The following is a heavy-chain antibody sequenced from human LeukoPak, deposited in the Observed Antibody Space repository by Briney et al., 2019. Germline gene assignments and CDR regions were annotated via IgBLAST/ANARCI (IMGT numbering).Heavy chain of an antibody. CDR2: INHSGST. D-gene: IGHD3-10*01. CDR3: ARRITMVRGFNY. Sequence: SETLSLTCAVYGGSFSGYYWSWIRQPPGKGLEWIGEINHSGSTNYNPSLKSRVTISVDTSKNQFSLKLSSVTAADTAVYYCARRITMVRGFNYWGQGTLATVSS. J-gene: IGHJ4*02. V-gene: IGHV4-34*01. CDR1: GGSFSGYY.